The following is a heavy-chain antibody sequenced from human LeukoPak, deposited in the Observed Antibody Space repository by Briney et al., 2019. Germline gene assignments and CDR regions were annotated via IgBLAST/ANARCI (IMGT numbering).Heavy chain of an antibody. V-gene: IGHV3-30-3*01. CDR2: ISYDGSNK. D-gene: IGHD2-2*01. CDR3: ARDDCSSTSCYVLYN. CDR1: GFTFSSYA. J-gene: IGHJ4*02. Sequence: GRSLRLSCAASGFTFSSYAMHWVRQAPGKGLEWVAVISYDGSNKYYADSVKGRFTISRDNTKNTLYLQMNGLRAEDTAVYYCARDDCSSTSCYVLYNWGQGTLVTVSS.